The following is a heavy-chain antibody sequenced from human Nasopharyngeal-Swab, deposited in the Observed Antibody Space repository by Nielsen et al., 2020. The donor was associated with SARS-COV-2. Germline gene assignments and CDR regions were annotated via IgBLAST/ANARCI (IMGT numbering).Heavy chain of an antibody. CDR2: IKHDGSQK. D-gene: IGHD2-15*01. CDR3: ARDSGYCSGGSCYSDYFDY. V-gene: IGHV3-7*03. CDR1: GFTFSSYW. Sequence: GESLKISCAASGFTFSSYWMTWVRQAPGKGLEWVANIKHDGSQKYYVDSVKGRFSISRDNGKNSLDLQMNSLGVDDTAVYYCARDSGYCSGGSCYSDYFDYWGQGTLVTVSS. J-gene: IGHJ4*02.